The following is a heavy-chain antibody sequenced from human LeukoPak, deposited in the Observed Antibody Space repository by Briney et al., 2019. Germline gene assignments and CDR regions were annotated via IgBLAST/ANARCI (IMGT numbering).Heavy chain of an antibody. CDR2: IYYSGST. Sequence: PSQTLSLTCTVSGGSISSGDYYWSWIRQPPGKGLEWIGYIYYSGSTYYNPSLKSRVTMSVDTSKNQFSLKLSSVTAADTAVYYCAMGNGWYYDFWSGYYTGSNWFDPWGQGTLVTVSS. V-gene: IGHV4-30-4*01. CDR1: GGSISSGDYY. J-gene: IGHJ5*02. D-gene: IGHD3-3*01. CDR3: AMGNGWYYDFWSGYYTGSNWFDP.